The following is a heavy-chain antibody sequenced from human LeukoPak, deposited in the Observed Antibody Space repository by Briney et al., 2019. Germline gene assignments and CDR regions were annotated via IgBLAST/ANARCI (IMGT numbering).Heavy chain of an antibody. CDR2: IYTSGSS. CDR3: AREWKRSSSSWMAPFDP. V-gene: IGHV4-4*07. J-gene: IGHJ5*02. D-gene: IGHD6-13*01. Sequence: SETLSLTCTVSGGSISSYYWSWIRQPAGKGLEWIGRIYTSGSSNYNPSLKSRVTMSGDTSKNQFSLKLSSVTAADTAVYYCAREWKRSSSSWMAPFDPWGQGTLVTVSS. CDR1: GGSISSYY.